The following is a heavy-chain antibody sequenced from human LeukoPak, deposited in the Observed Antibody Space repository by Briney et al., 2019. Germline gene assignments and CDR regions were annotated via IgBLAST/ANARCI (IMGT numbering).Heavy chain of an antibody. CDR2: INPNSGGT. CDR1: GYTFTGYY. Sequence: ASVKVSCKASGYTFTGYYMRWVRQAPGQGLEWMGWINPNSGGTNYAQKFQGRVTMTRDTSISTAYMELSRLRSDDTAVYYCARDSAAAGWYYPWGQGTLVTVSS. J-gene: IGHJ5*02. CDR3: ARDSAAAGWYYP. V-gene: IGHV1-2*02. D-gene: IGHD6-13*01.